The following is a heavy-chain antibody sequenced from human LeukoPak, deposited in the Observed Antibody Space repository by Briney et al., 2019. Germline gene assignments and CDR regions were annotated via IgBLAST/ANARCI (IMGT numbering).Heavy chain of an antibody. D-gene: IGHD2-2*02. V-gene: IGHV1-18*01. CDR3: ARDYAPSVVVPAAIQADWFDP. Sequence: GASVKVSCKASGYTFTSYGISWVRQAPGQGLEWMGWISAYNGNTNYAQKLQGRVTMTTDTSTSTAYMELRSLRSDDTAVYYCARDYAPSVVVPAAIQADWFDPWGQGTLVTVSS. CDR2: ISAYNGNT. J-gene: IGHJ5*02. CDR1: GYTFTSYG.